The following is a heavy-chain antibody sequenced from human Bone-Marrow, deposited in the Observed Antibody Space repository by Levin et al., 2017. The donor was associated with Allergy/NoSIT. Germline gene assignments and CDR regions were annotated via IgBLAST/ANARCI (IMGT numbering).Heavy chain of an antibody. CDR1: GFTFSNYW. CDR3: ARAMDV. Sequence: QSGGSLRLSCAASGFTFSNYWMNWVRQAPGKGLEWVANINQDGSEKYYVDSVKGRFTISRDSATNSGYLQMNSLRVEDTAVYYCARAMDVWGKGTTVTVSS. J-gene: IGHJ6*03. CDR2: INQDGSEK. V-gene: IGHV3-7*01.